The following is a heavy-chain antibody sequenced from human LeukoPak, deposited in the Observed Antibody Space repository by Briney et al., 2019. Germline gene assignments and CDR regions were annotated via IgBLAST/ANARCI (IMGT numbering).Heavy chain of an antibody. D-gene: IGHD2-2*01. CDR1: GFTFSSYA. V-gene: IGHV3-30-3*01. Sequence: QSGGSLRLSCAASGFTFSSYAMHWVRQAPGKGLEWVAVISYDGSNKYYADSVKGRFTISRDNSKNTLYLQMNSLRAEDTAVYYCARDLGYCSSTSCKEVGYYYYYMDVWGKGTTVTVSS. J-gene: IGHJ6*03. CDR3: ARDLGYCSSTSCKEVGYYYYYMDV. CDR2: ISYDGSNK.